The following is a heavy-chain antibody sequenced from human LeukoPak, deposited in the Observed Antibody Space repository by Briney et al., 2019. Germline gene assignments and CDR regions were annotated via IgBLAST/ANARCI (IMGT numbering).Heavy chain of an antibody. D-gene: IGHD6-19*01. CDR1: GFSFSSFA. Sequence: PGRSLRLSCAASGFSFSSFAMHWVRQAPGKGLEWVAVTPYDGNTKYYADSVKGRFTISRDNSKNTLYLQMNSLRAEDTAVYYCAKDHGYSSGWYVLDYWGQGTLVTVSS. J-gene: IGHJ4*02. CDR3: AKDHGYSSGWYVLDY. CDR2: TPYDGNTK. V-gene: IGHV3-30-3*01.